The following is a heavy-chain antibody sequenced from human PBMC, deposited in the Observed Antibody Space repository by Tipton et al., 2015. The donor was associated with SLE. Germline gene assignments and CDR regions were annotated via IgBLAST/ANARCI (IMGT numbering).Heavy chain of an antibody. CDR1: GDSESKNSHY. J-gene: IGHJ4*02. Sequence: TLSLTCTVSGDSESKNSHYWGWIRQPAGKGLEWVDHIYTNGRTNYNPSLRSRVTISLDTSQNQFSLKLSSVTAADTAVYYCARSAGYSSNWAHFDYWGQGTLVTVSS. CDR3: ARSAGYSSNWAHFDY. CDR2: IYTNGRT. V-gene: IGHV4-61*09. D-gene: IGHD6-13*01.